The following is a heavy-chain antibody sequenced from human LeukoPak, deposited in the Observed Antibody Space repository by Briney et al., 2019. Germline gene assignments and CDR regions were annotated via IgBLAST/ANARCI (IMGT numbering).Heavy chain of an antibody. Sequence: SETLSLTCTVSGGSISSSSYYWGWIRQPPGKGLEWIGSIYYSGSTYYNPSLKSRVTISVDTSKNQFSLQLNSVTPEDTAVYYCARDVAEAAAGLDYWGQGTLVTVSS. D-gene: IGHD6-13*01. CDR1: GGSISSSSYY. J-gene: IGHJ4*02. CDR3: ARDVAEAAAGLDY. CDR2: IYYSGST. V-gene: IGHV4-39*02.